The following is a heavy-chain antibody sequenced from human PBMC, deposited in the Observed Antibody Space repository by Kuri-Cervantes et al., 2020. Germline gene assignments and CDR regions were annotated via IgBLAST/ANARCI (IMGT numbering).Heavy chain of an antibody. Sequence: ASVKVSCKASGYTFTSYDINWVRQATGQGLEWMGWMNPNSGNTGYAQKFQGRATMTRNTSISTAYMELSSLRSEDTAVYYCARTETTSRVGMTTVTTNDYWGQGTLVTVSS. CDR2: MNPNSGNT. CDR3: ARTETTSRVGMTTVTTNDY. D-gene: IGHD4-11*01. J-gene: IGHJ4*02. CDR1: GYTFTSYD. V-gene: IGHV1-8*01.